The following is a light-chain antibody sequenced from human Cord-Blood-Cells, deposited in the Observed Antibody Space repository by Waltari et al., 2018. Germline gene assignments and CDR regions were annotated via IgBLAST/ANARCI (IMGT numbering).Light chain of an antibody. V-gene: IGLV3-27*01. CDR3: YSAADNNLV. J-gene: IGLJ3*02. CDR2: KDS. Sequence: SYELTQPSSVSVSPGQTARITCPGDVLAKKYARWFQQKPGQAPELVIYKDSERPSGIPERFSGSSSGTTVTLTISGAQVEDEADYYCYSAADNNLVFGGGTKLTVL. CDR1: VLAKKY.